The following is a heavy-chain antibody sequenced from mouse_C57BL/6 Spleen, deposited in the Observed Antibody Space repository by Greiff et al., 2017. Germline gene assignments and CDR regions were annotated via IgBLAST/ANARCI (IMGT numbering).Heavy chain of an antibody. Sequence: EVQRVESGGGLVKPGGSLKLSCAASGFTFSDYGMHWVRQAPEKGLEWVAYISSGSSTIYYADTVKGRFTISRDNAKNTLFLQMTSLRSEDTAMYYCARTMLTPEWFAYWGQGTLVTVSA. V-gene: IGHV5-17*01. J-gene: IGHJ3*01. CDR1: GFTFSDYG. D-gene: IGHD2-1*01. CDR2: ISSGSSTI. CDR3: ARTMLTPEWFAY.